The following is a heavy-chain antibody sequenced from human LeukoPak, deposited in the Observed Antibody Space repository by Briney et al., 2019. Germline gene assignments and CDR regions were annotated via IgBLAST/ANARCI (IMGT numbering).Heavy chain of an antibody. J-gene: IGHJ4*02. V-gene: IGHV4-38-2*02. CDR3: ARAGATTYYFDY. CDR2: IYHSGST. CDR1: GYSISSGYY. D-gene: IGHD1-26*01. Sequence: SETLSLTCTVSGYSISSGYYWGWIRQPPGKGLEWIGSIYHSGSTYYNPSLKSRVTISVDTSKNQFSLKLSSVTAADTAVYYCARAGATTYYFDYWGQGTLVTVSS.